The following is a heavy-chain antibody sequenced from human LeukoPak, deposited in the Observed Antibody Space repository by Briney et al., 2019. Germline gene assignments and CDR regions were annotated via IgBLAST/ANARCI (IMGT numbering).Heavy chain of an antibody. CDR3: ARPRYSSGWYYDS. Sequence: SETLSLTCAVYGGSFNDYYWSWIRQPPGKGLEWIGEINHSGSTKYKPSLKSRLTISVDTSKNQFSLRLSSVTAADTGVYYCARPRYSSGWYYDSWGQGTLVTVSS. V-gene: IGHV4-34*01. CDR2: INHSGST. D-gene: IGHD6-19*01. CDR1: GGSFNDYY. J-gene: IGHJ5*01.